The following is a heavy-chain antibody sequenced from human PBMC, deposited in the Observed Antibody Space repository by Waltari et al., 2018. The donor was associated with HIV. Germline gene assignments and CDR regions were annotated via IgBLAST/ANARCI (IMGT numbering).Heavy chain of an antibody. V-gene: IGHV1-18*01. Sequence: QVQLVQSGAEVKKPGASVKVSCRASGFTFISFGIIWVRQAPGQGLEWMGWISVYNRNTNSAQKFQGRVTLTTDTSTTTAYMELRNLRSDDTAVYYCASGSALLRGVPDYYFEYWGQGTLVTVSS. CDR3: ASGSALLRGVPDYYFEY. CDR1: GFTFISFG. J-gene: IGHJ4*02. D-gene: IGHD3-3*01. CDR2: ISVYNRNT.